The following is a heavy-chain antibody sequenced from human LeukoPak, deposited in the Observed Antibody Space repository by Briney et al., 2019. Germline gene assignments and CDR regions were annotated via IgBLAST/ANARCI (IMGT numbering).Heavy chain of an antibody. CDR3: AGLYSSSWVYFDY. D-gene: IGHD6-13*01. J-gene: IGHJ4*02. CDR2: IWYDGSNK. V-gene: IGHV3-33*01. Sequence: GGSLRLSCAASGFTFSSYGMHWVRQAPGKGLEWVAVIWYDGSNKYYADSVKGRFTISRDNSKNTLYLQMNSLRAEDTAVYYCAGLYSSSWVYFDYWGQGTLVTVSS. CDR1: GFTFSSYG.